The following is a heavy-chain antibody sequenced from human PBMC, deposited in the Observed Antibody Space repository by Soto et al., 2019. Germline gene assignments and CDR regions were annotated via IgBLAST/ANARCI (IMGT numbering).Heavy chain of an antibody. V-gene: IGHV2-5*02. CDR3: AHIVVAGLGYYFDY. CDR2: IYWDDDK. Sequence: QITLKESGPTLVKPTQTLTLTCTFSGFSLSSTRMAVGWIRQPPGKALERLALIYWDDDKRYSPFLKSRLTITKDTSKIQVVLTMSNMDPVDTARYYCAHIVVAGLGYYFDYWGQGTLDTVSS. J-gene: IGHJ4*02. CDR1: GFSLSSTRMA. D-gene: IGHD6-19*01.